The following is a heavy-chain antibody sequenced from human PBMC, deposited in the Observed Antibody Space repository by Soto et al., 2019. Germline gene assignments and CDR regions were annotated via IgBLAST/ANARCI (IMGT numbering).Heavy chain of an antibody. CDR3: ARVPDR. V-gene: IGHV4-30-2*01. J-gene: IGHJ5*02. D-gene: IGHD2-2*01. CDR2: IYHSGST. Sequence: SETLYLTCAVYGGSFSGYSWSWIRQPPGKGLEWIGYIYHSGSTYYNPSLKSRVTISVDRSKNQFSLKLSSVTAADTAVYYCARVPDRWGQGTLVTVSS. CDR1: GGSFSGYS.